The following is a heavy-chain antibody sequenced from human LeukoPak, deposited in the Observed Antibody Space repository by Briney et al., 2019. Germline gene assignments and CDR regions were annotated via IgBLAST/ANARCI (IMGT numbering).Heavy chain of an antibody. CDR2: IYYSGST. CDR1: GGSISSYY. D-gene: IGHD3-16*02. Sequence: SETLSLTCTVSGGSISSYYWSWIRQPPGKGLEWIGYIYYSGSTNYNPSLKSRVTISVGTSKNQFSLKLSSVTAADTAVYYCASEGVITFGGVIVSWGQGTLVTVSS. V-gene: IGHV4-59*01. CDR3: ASEGVITFGGVIVS. J-gene: IGHJ4*02.